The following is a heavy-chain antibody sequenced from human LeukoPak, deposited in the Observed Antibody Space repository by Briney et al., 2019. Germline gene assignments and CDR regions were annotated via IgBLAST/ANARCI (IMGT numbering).Heavy chain of an antibody. D-gene: IGHD3-22*01. Sequence: SVNVSCKASGGTFSSYAISWVRQAPGQGLEWMGGIIPIFGTANYAQKFQGRVTITADESTSTAYMELSSLRAEDTAVYYCARGGHYYDSSGYSAGFDYWGQGTLVTVSS. V-gene: IGHV1-69*01. CDR2: IIPIFGTA. CDR3: ARGGHYYDSSGYSAGFDY. J-gene: IGHJ4*02. CDR1: GGTFSSYA.